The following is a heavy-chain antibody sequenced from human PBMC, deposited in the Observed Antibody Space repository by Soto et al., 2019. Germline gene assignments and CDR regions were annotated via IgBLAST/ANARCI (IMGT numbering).Heavy chain of an antibody. CDR2: IVVGSGNT. CDR3: AADLNVNYGDPYYYFYGMDV. V-gene: IGHV1-58*01. J-gene: IGHJ6*01. D-gene: IGHD4-17*01. Sequence: SVKVSCKASGFTFTSSAVQWVRQARGQRLEWIGWIVVGSGNTNYAQKFQERVTITRDMSTSTAYMELSSLRSEDTAVYYCAADLNVNYGDPYYYFYGMDVWGQGTTVTVSS. CDR1: GFTFTSSA.